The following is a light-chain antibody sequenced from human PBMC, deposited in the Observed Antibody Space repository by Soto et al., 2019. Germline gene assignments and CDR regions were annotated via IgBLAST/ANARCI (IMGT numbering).Light chain of an antibody. CDR1: QRIGTN. Sequence: DIQMTQSPSSLSASIGDRVTLTCRASQRIGTNLNWYQQRPGKAPKLLIYAVSSLQSGVSSRFIGSGSATDFTLSINSLQREDFATYYCQQTYSAPSLFGQGTKLEIK. CDR3: QQTYSAPSL. J-gene: IGKJ1*01. V-gene: IGKV1-39*01. CDR2: AVS.